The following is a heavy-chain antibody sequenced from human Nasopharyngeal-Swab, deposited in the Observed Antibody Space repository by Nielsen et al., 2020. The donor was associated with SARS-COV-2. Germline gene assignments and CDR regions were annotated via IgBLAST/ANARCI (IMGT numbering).Heavy chain of an antibody. V-gene: IGHV1-46*01. CDR3: ARDSGTSGWSLGVAGWFDP. CDR2: INPSGGST. CDR1: GYTFTSYY. Sequence: ASVKVSCKASGYTFTSYYMHWVRQAPGQGLEWMGIINPSGGSTSYAQKFQGRVTMTRDTSTSTVYMELSSLRSEDTAVYYCARDSGTSGWSLGVAGWFDPWGQGTLVTVPS. D-gene: IGHD6-19*01. J-gene: IGHJ5*02.